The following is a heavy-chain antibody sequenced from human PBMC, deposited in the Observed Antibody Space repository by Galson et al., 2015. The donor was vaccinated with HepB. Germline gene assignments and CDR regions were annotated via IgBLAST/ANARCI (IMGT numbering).Heavy chain of an antibody. J-gene: IGHJ4*02. V-gene: IGHV1-69*13. D-gene: IGHD6-13*01. Sequence: SVKVSCKASGGTFSGYAISWVRQAPGQGLEWMGGIIPIFGTVNYAQKFQGRVTITADESTSTAYMELSSLRSEDTAVYYCARGGYSSSWLFDYWGQGTLVTVSS. CDR2: IIPIFGTV. CDR3: ARGGYSSSWLFDY. CDR1: GGTFSGYA.